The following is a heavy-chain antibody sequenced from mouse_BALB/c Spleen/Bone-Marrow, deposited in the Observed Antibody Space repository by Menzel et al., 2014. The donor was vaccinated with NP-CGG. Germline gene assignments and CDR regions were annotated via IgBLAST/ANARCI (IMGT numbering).Heavy chain of an antibody. V-gene: IGHV1S81*02. Sequence: QVQLQQPGAELVKPGASVKLSCKAFGYTFTNYYIYWVKQRPGQGLEWIGGINPSNGGTKFNEKFKNKATLTIDKSSSTAYIQLSSLTSEDSAVYYCSRHYYSTPYYDMDYWGQGTSVTVSS. CDR1: GYTFTNYY. D-gene: IGHD1-1*01. J-gene: IGHJ4*01. CDR3: SRHYYSTPYYDMDY. CDR2: INPSNGGT.